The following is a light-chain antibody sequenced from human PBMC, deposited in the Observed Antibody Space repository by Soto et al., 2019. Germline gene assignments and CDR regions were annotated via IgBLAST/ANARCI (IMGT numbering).Light chain of an antibody. CDR1: SGDVGASDY. CDR2: EVK. V-gene: IGLV2-14*01. Sequence: QSALTQPASVSGSPEQSITVSCTGTSGDVGASDYVSWYQHHPGKAPKAIIYEVKNRPSGVSSRFSGSKSANTASLTISGLQAEDEADYYCSSFTTSTTLYVFGTGTKVTVL. CDR3: SSFTTSTTLYV. J-gene: IGLJ1*01.